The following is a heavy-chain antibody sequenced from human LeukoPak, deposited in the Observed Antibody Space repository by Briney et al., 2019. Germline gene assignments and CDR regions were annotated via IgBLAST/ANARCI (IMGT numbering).Heavy chain of an antibody. V-gene: IGHV3-21*01. CDR1: GFTFSSYS. Sequence: GGSLRLSCAASGFTFSSYSMNWVRQAPGKGLEWVSSISSSSSYIYYADSVKGRFTISRDNAKNSLYLQVNSLRAEDTAVYYCARDKYSSSWYSFIDYWGQGTLVTVSS. J-gene: IGHJ4*02. CDR2: ISSSSSYI. CDR3: ARDKYSSSWYSFIDY. D-gene: IGHD6-13*01.